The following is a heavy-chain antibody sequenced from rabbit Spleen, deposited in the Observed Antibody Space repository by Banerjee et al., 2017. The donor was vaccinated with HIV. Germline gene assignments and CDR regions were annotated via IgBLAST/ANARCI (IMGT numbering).Heavy chain of an antibody. D-gene: IGHD8-1*01. CDR3: ARDAGTSFSTYGMDL. J-gene: IGHJ6*01. CDR1: GLDLSNNFW. CDR2: AYAGSSSST. Sequence: QEQLEESGGDLVKPGASLTLTCKASGLDLSNNFWMCWVRQAPGKGLEWVACAYAGSSSSTYSATWAKGRFTISKTSSTTVTLQMTSLTAADTATYFCARDAGTSFSTYGMDLWGQGTLVTVS. V-gene: IGHV1S45*01.